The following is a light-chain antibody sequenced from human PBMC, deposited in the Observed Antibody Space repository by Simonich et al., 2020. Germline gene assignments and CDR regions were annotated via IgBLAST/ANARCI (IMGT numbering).Light chain of an antibody. CDR3: QQYYSTPLT. CDR1: QSVLYSSNNKNY. J-gene: IGKJ4*01. Sequence: DIVMTQSPDSLAVSLGERATINCKSSQSVLYSSNNKNYLAWYQQKPGHPPKLLIYWASTRESGVPDRFSGSGSGTDFTLTISRLQAEDAAVYYCQQYYSTPLTFGGGTKVEIK. V-gene: IGKV4-1*01. CDR2: WAS.